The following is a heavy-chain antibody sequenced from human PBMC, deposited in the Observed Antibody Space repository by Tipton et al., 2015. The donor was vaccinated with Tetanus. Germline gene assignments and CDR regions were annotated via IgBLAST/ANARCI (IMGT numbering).Heavy chain of an antibody. V-gene: IGHV4-30-2*05. D-gene: IGHD6-6*01. CDR2: IYHSGSP. Sequence: LAKPTQTLSLTCAVSGGSFTSGAYLWGWIRQPPGKGLEWIGYIYHSGSPYYNPSLKSRVSMSVDTSKNQFSLNLSSVTAADTAVYYCARDQGGGRVVRLNWLDPWGQGTLVTVSS. CDR1: GGSFTSGAYL. CDR3: ARDQGGGRVVRLNWLDP. J-gene: IGHJ5*02.